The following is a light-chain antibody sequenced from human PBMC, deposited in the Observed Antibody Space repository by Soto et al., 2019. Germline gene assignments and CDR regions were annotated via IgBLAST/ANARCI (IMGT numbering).Light chain of an antibody. J-gene: IGLJ3*02. Sequence: QSVLTQPPSMSGAPGQRVTISCTGSSSNIGAVYNVHWYQLLPGTAPKLLIYGNTNRPSGVPDRFSGSKSGTSASLAITGLRAEDEADYYCQSHDSSLNSWVFGGGTKLTVL. V-gene: IGLV1-40*01. CDR1: SSNIGAVYN. CDR2: GNT. CDR3: QSHDSSLNSWV.